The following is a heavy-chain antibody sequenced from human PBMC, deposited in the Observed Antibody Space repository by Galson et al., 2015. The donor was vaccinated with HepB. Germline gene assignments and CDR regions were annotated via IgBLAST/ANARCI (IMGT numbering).Heavy chain of an antibody. CDR2: IKQDGSEK. J-gene: IGHJ4*02. CDR3: ARAGDYYDSSGYCYVGFDY. D-gene: IGHD3-22*01. V-gene: IGHV3-7*01. Sequence: SLRLSCAASGFTFSSYWMSWVRQAPGKGLEWVANIKQDGSEKYYVDSVKGRFTISRDNAKNSLYLQMNSLRAEDTAVYYCARAGDYYDSSGYCYVGFDYWGQGTLVTVSS. CDR1: GFTFSSYW.